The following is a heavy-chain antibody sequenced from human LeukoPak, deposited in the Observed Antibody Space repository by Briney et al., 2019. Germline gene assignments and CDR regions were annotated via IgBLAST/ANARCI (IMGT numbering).Heavy chain of an antibody. V-gene: IGHV3-72*01. D-gene: IGHD3-22*01. CDR1: GFSFSDHY. CDR2: IRNRAKSYTT. J-gene: IGHJ3*02. Sequence: PGGSLRLPCAASGFSFSDHYMDWVRQAPGKGLEWVGRIRNRAKSYTTQYAPSVKDRFTISRDESRKSLYLQMNSLKTEDTAVYFCARVGDYYDSRGYSTDAFDIWGQGTMVTVSS. CDR3: ARVGDYYDSRGYSTDAFDI.